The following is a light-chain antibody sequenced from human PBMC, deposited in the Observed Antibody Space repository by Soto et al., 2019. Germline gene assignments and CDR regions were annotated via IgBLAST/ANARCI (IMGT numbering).Light chain of an antibody. J-gene: IGKJ1*01. CDR3: LQYGSSPRT. CDR2: GAS. V-gene: IGKV3-20*01. CDR1: KSVSNNY. Sequence: EIVLTQSPGTLSLSPGERATLSCRASKSVSNNYLTWYQQKPGQAPRLLIYGASSRAPGIPDRFSGYGSGKDFTRTISRLEPEDFAVYYCLQYGSSPRTFGQGTKVDIK.